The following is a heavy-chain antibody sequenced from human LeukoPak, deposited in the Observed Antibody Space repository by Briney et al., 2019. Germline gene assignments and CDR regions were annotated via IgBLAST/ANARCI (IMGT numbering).Heavy chain of an antibody. V-gene: IGHV3-48*02. D-gene: IGHD3-10*01. CDR1: GFTFSSYS. CDR2: ISDSGTTI. Sequence: GGSLRLSCAASGFTFSSYSMNWARQAPGRELEWISYISYISDSGTTIYYADSVKGRFTISRDDAKNSVYLQMNSLRDEDTAVYYCATDGTPLRVGEVFFDNWGQGTLVTVSS. J-gene: IGHJ4*02. CDR3: ATDGTPLRVGEVFFDN.